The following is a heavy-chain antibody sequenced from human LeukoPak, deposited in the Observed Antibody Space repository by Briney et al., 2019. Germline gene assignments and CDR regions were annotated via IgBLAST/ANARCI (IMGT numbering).Heavy chain of an antibody. Sequence: PSETLSLTCTVSGGSISNYYGNWVRQPAGKGLQWLGRLYTRGTTYYNPSLKSRVTMSVDTSKNQLFLKLSSVTAADTAVYYCAIGSDGLGFDLWGQGTTVTVSS. CDR3: AIGSDGLGFDL. J-gene: IGHJ3*01. CDR2: LYTRGTT. CDR1: GGSISNYY. D-gene: IGHD3-10*01. V-gene: IGHV4-4*07.